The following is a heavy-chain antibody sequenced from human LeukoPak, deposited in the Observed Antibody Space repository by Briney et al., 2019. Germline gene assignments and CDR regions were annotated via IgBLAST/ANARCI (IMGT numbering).Heavy chain of an antibody. Sequence: GGSMRLSCVFSGFPFKNHGMHWVRQAPGKGLEWVAVISYDGSNKYYADSVKGRFTISRDNSKNTLYLQMNSLRAEDTAVYYCAKTLYGGNSANAFDIWGQGTMVTVSS. D-gene: IGHD4-23*01. CDR3: AKTLYGGNSANAFDI. V-gene: IGHV3-30*18. CDR2: ISYDGSNK. CDR1: GFPFKNHG. J-gene: IGHJ3*02.